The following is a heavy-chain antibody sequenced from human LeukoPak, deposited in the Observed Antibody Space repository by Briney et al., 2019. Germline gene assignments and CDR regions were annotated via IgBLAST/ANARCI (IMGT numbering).Heavy chain of an antibody. D-gene: IGHD3-22*01. CDR1: GFTFSSYA. J-gene: IGHJ4*02. CDR3: AKDLYYYDSSGYLFDY. V-gene: IGHV3-23*01. Sequence: GGSLRLSCAAAGFTFSSYAMTWVRQAPGKGLEWGSTISGSGDIIYYADSVKGRFTISRDNSKNTLYLQMNSLRAEDTAVYYCAKDLYYYDSSGYLFDYWGQGTLVTVSS. CDR2: ISGSGDII.